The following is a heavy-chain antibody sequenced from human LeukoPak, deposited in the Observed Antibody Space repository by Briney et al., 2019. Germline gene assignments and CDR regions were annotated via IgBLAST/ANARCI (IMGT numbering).Heavy chain of an antibody. CDR3: ARDHLEDYYDSSGYYYPPCDY. J-gene: IGHJ4*02. CDR1: GYTFTSYG. Sequence: ASVKVSCKASGYTFTSYGISWVRQAPGQGLEWMGWISAYNGNTNYAQKLQGRVTMTTDTSTSTAYMELRSLRSDDTAVYYCARDHLEDYYDSSGYYYPPCDYWGQGTLVTVSS. V-gene: IGHV1-18*01. CDR2: ISAYNGNT. D-gene: IGHD3-22*01.